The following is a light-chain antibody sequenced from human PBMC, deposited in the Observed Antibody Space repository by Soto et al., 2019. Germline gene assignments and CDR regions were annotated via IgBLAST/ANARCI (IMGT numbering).Light chain of an antibody. CDR1: QTISSW. CDR3: QHYNSYSEA. J-gene: IGKJ1*01. Sequence: DIQMTQSPSTLSGSVGDGVTITCRASQTISSWLAWYQQKPVKAPKLLIYKASTLKSGVPSRFSGSGSGTEFTLTISSLQPDDFATYYCQHYNSYSEAFGQGTKVDIK. CDR2: KAS. V-gene: IGKV1-5*03.